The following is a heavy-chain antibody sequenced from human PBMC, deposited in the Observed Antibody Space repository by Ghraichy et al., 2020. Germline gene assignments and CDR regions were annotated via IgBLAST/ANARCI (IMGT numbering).Heavy chain of an antibody. CDR1: GFTVSSNY. Sequence: GGSLRLSCAASGFTVSSNYMSWVRQAPGKGLEWVSVIYSGGSTYYADSVKGRFTISRDNSKNTLYLQMNSLRAEDTAVYYCATGPRYYYDSSAFHNYYYYYMDVWGKGTTVTVSS. CDR2: IYSGGST. CDR3: ATGPRYYYDSSAFHNYYYYYMDV. V-gene: IGHV3-53*01. J-gene: IGHJ6*03. D-gene: IGHD3-22*01.